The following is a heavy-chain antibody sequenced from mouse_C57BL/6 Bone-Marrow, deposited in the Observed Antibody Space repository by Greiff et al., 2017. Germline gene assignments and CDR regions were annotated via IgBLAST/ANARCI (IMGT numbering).Heavy chain of an antibody. Sequence: EVKLEESGGGLVQPGGSMKLSCVASGFTFSNYWMNWVRKSPEKGLEWVAQIRLKSDNYATHYAESVKGRFTISRDDSKSSVYLQMNNLRAEDTGIYYCTGGAFYFDYWGQGTTLTVSS. CDR1: GFTFSNYW. D-gene: IGHD3-1*01. V-gene: IGHV6-3*01. J-gene: IGHJ2*01. CDR2: IRLKSDNYAT. CDR3: TGGAFYFDY.